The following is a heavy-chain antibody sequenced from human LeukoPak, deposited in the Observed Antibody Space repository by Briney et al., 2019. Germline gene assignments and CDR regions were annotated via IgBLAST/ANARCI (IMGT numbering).Heavy chain of an antibody. D-gene: IGHD1-1*01. CDR3: ASAGTDYFDY. V-gene: IGHV3-21*01. CDR1: GFTFSGYS. CDR2: ISSSSSYI. Sequence: GGSLRLSCAASGFTFSGYSMNWVRRAPGKGLEWVSSISSSSSYIYYADSVKGRFTISRDNGKNSLYLQMNSLRAEDTAVYYCASAGTDYFDYWVHGTLVTVSS. J-gene: IGHJ4*01.